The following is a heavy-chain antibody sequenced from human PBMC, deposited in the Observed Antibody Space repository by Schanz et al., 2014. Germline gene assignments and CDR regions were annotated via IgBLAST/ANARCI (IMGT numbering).Heavy chain of an antibody. CDR2: ISGSGGST. V-gene: IGHV3-23*04. Sequence: EVQLVESGGGLVQPGGSLKLSCSASGFTFRNYALSWVRQAPGKGLAWVSAISGSGGSTYYADSVKGRFTISRDNSNHTPYLQMNSLRADDTAVYYCAKELYSGSHYGWFDPWGQGTLVTVSS. J-gene: IGHJ5*02. D-gene: IGHD1-26*01. CDR3: AKELYSGSHYGWFDP. CDR1: GFTFRNYA.